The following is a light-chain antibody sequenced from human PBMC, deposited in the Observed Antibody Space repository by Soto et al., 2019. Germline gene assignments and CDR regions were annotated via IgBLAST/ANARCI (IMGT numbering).Light chain of an antibody. Sequence: QSALTQPPSASGSPGQSVTISCTGTLSDVGGQNLVSWYRQDPGKAPKLIIYDVNQRPSGVPDRFSGSKSGSTASLTVSGLQAEDEANYYCSSYTGTNVIFGGVTKLTVL. CDR1: LSDVGGQNL. CDR3: SSYTGTNVI. J-gene: IGLJ2*01. CDR2: DVN. V-gene: IGLV2-8*01.